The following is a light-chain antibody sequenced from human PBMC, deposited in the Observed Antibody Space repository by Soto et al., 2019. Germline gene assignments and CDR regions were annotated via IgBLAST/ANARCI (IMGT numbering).Light chain of an antibody. V-gene: IGKV1-12*01. CDR3: QQANSFPLT. CDR2: DAS. J-gene: IGKJ4*01. Sequence: DIQMTQSPSSVSASIGERVTITCRASQGVSSFLAWYQQKPGKAPKLLIFDASNLQSGVPSRFSGSGSWTDFTLTINNLQPEDFATYYCQQANSFPLTFGGGTKVEIK. CDR1: QGVSSF.